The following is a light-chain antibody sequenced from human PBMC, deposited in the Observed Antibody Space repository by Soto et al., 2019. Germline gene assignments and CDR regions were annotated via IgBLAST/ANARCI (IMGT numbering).Light chain of an antibody. V-gene: IGKV3-20*01. CDR3: QQYHTWWT. J-gene: IGKJ1*01. CDR2: GTS. Sequence: EIVLTQSPCTLSLSPVERASLSFMASQSIRDNWLAWYQQQPGQAPRLLIYGTSNRATGIPSRFSGSGSGTEFTLTISGLQPDDFATYYCQQYHTWWTFGQGTKVDNK. CDR1: QSIRDNW.